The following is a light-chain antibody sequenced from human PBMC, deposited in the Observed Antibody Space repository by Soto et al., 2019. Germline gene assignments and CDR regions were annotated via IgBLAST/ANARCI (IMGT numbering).Light chain of an antibody. CDR2: STS. CDR1: QSVGDTY. J-gene: IGKJ4*01. CDR3: QQRYNWPPLT. Sequence: EIVLTQSPGTLSLSPGERATLSCRASQSVGDTYLAWYQQKPGQAPRLLMYSTSIRATGIPDRFSGSGSGTDFTLTISSLEPDDFAVYYCQQRYNWPPLTFGGGTKVEIK. V-gene: IGKV3D-20*02.